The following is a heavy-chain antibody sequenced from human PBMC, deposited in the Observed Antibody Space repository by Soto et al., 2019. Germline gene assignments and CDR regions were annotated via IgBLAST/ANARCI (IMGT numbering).Heavy chain of an antibody. J-gene: IGHJ5*02. V-gene: IGHV4-31*03. CDR3: AREWTSIAAAGPTYNWFDP. CDR2: IYYSGST. Sequence: SETLSLTCTVSGGSISSGVYYWSWIRQHPGKGLEWIGYIYYSGSTYYNPSLKSRVTISVDTSKNQFSLKLSSVTAADTAVYYCAREWTSIAAAGPTYNWFDPWGQGTLVTVSS. CDR1: GGSISSGVYY. D-gene: IGHD6-13*01.